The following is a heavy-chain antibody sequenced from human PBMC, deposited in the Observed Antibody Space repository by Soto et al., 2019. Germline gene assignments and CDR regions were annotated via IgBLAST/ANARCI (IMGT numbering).Heavy chain of an antibody. D-gene: IGHD3-22*01. CDR3: ARAPAGYYYYFDY. CDR2: ITSDNGNT. J-gene: IGHJ4*02. CDR1: GYTLTSYG. V-gene: IGHV1-18*01. Sequence: ASVKVSCKSSGYTLTSYGISWVRQAPGQGLEWMEWITSDNGNTKYAEKIQGRVTMTTDTSTSTAYMELRSLRSDDTAVYYCARAPAGYYYYFDYWGQGTLVTVSS.